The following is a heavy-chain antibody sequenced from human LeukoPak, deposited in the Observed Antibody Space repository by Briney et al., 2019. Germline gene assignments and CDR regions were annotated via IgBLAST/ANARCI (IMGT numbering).Heavy chain of an antibody. CDR1: GFIFTNYF. Sequence: GGSLRLSCAASGFIFTNYFMSWVRQAPGKGLEWVASIKHDGSEKYYVDSVRGRFTISRDNTMNSLYLQMNSLRAEDTAVYYCAEPEGGYYDIRPDWGQGTLVTVSS. CDR3: AEPEGGYYDIRPD. J-gene: IGHJ4*02. CDR2: IKHDGSEK. D-gene: IGHD3-22*01. V-gene: IGHV3-7*03.